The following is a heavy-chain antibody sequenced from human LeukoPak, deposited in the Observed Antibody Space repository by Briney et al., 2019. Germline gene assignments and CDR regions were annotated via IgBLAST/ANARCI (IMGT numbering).Heavy chain of an antibody. CDR2: MNPNSGNT. CDR1: GGTFSSYA. Sequence: ASVKVSCKASGGTFSSYAISWVRQATGQGLEWMGWMNPNSGNTGYAQKFQGRVTMTRNTSISTAYMELSSLRSEDTAVYYCARVDFGVVAAHSYYYYGMDVWGQGTTVTVSS. CDR3: ARVDFGVVAAHSYYYYGMDV. V-gene: IGHV1-8*02. D-gene: IGHD3-3*01. J-gene: IGHJ6*02.